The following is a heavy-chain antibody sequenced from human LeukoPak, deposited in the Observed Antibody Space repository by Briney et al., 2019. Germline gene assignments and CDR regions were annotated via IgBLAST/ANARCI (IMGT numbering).Heavy chain of an antibody. J-gene: IGHJ1*01. CDR3: ARGGDYYVSGSYLRF. Sequence: SETLSLTCTVSGGSISSSSYYWGWIRQPPGKGLEWIGSIYYSGSTYYNPSLKSRVTISVDTSKNQFSLKLSSVTAADAAVYYCARGGDYYVSGSYLRFWGQGTLVTVSS. V-gene: IGHV4-39*07. CDR1: GGSISSSSYY. CDR2: IYYSGST. D-gene: IGHD3-10*01.